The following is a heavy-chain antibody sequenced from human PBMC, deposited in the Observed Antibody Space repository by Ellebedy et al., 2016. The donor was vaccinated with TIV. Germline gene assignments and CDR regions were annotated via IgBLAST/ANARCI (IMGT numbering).Heavy chain of an antibody. Sequence: DSVKGRFTISRDNSKNTLYLQMNSLRAEDTAIYYCAKNMRTVTTTIDYWGQGTLVTVSS. J-gene: IGHJ4*02. D-gene: IGHD4-17*01. CDR3: AKNMRTVTTTIDY. V-gene: IGHV3-23*01.